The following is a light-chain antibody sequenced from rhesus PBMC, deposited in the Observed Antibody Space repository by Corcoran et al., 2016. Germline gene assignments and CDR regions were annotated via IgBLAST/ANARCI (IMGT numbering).Light chain of an antibody. Sequence: DIQMTQSPSSLSASVGDTVTITCRASQSISNWLAWYQQKPRKAPKLVIYKASTLKTGVPSRFSGSGSGTDFTLTRSSLQSEDFATYYCQHYGSREFTFGPGTKLDIK. CDR3: QHYGSREFT. CDR1: QSISNW. J-gene: IGKJ3*01. CDR2: KAS. V-gene: IGKV1-22*01.